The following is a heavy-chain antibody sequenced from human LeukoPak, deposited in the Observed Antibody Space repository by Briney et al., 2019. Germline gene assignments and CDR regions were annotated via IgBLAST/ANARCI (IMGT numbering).Heavy chain of an antibody. CDR2: IDWDDDK. CDR1: GFSLSTSRMC. CDR3: ARMEGYFYMDV. Sequence: HTLSLTCTFSGFSLSTSRMCVGWIRQRPGTALEWLARIDWDDDKYYSTSLKTRLTISKDTSKNQVVLTLTNMDPVDTATYYCARMEGYFYMDVWGKGTTVTVSS. V-gene: IGHV2-70*11. J-gene: IGHJ6*03.